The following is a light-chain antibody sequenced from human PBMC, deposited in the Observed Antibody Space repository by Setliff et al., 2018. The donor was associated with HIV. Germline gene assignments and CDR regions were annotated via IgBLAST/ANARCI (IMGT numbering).Light chain of an antibody. CDR1: SSDIGSYYY. V-gene: IGLV2-14*03. CDR2: DVS. Sequence: QSVLTKPASVSGSPGQSVTISCTGTSSDIGSYYYVSWYQQHPGKAPKLVIYDVSNRPSGVSDRFSGSRSGNTASLTISGLQAEDEADYYCSSYSSNSTPYVFGSGTKVTVL. J-gene: IGLJ1*01. CDR3: SSYSSNSTPYV.